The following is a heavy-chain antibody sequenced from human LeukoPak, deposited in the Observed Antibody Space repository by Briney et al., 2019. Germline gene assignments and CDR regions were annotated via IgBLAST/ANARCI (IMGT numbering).Heavy chain of an antibody. Sequence: ASVKVSCKASGYTFTSYGISWVRQAPGQGLEWMGWISAYNGNTNYAQKLQGRVTMTTDTYTSTAYMELRSLRSDDTAVYYCARDGGEVPAAIRGWFDPWGQGTLVTVSS. CDR2: ISAYNGNT. J-gene: IGHJ5*02. CDR3: ARDGGEVPAAIRGWFDP. CDR1: GYTFTSYG. D-gene: IGHD2-2*02. V-gene: IGHV1-18*01.